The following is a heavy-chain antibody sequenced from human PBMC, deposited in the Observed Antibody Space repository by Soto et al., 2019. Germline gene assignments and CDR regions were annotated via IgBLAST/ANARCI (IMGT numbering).Heavy chain of an antibody. Sequence: PGGSLRLSCAASGFTFSSYAMSWVRQAPGKGLEWVSAISGSGGSTYYADSVKGRFTISRDNSKNTLYLQMNSLREEDTAVYYCAKDEEVLLEWLFSFAEYFQHWGQGTLVTVSS. D-gene: IGHD3-3*01. CDR2: ISGSGGST. CDR3: AKDEEVLLEWLFSFAEYFQH. CDR1: GFTFSSYA. J-gene: IGHJ1*01. V-gene: IGHV3-23*01.